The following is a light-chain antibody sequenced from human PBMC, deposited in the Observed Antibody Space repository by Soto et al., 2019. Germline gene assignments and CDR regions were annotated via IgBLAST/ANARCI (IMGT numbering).Light chain of an antibody. CDR3: HQYNNWPLT. CDR2: GVS. V-gene: IGKV3-15*01. J-gene: IGKJ4*01. CDR1: QSVSSN. Sequence: IVMPQSPATLSVSPGERATLSCRASQSVSSNLARYQQTPGQAPRLLIYGVSTRATGIPARFSGSGSGTEFTLTISSLQSEDFAAYYCHQYNNWPLTFGGGTKVDIK.